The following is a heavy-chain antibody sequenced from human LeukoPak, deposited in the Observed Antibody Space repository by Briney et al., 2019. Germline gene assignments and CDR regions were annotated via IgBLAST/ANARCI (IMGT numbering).Heavy chain of an antibody. CDR3: ARASGYSSSWYLRTYGMDV. Sequence: ASVKVSCKASGYTFTGYYMHWVRQAPAQGIEWMGWINPNSGGTNYAQKFQGRVTMTSDTSISTAYMELSRLRSDDTAVYYCARASGYSSSWYLRTYGMDVWGQGTTVTVSS. CDR1: GYTFTGYY. V-gene: IGHV1-2*02. CDR2: INPNSGGT. D-gene: IGHD6-13*01. J-gene: IGHJ6*02.